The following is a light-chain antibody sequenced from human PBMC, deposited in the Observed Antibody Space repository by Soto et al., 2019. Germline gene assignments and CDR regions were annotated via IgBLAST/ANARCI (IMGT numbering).Light chain of an antibody. CDR3: QQRSNWPLT. Sequence: EIVLTQSPATLSLSPGERATLSCTASQNVKNYLAWYQQKPGQAPRLLIYDASNRATGIPARFSGSGYGTEFTLTISSLEPDDFAVYYCQQRSNWPLTFGGGTKVEIK. CDR2: DAS. J-gene: IGKJ4*01. CDR1: QNVKNY. V-gene: IGKV3-11*01.